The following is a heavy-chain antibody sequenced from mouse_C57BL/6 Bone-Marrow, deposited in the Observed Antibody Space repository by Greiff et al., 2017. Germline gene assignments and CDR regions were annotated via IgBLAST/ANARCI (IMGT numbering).Heavy chain of an antibody. CDR1: GFTFSSYA. J-gene: IGHJ2*01. V-gene: IGHV5-4*03. D-gene: IGHD1-1*01. CDR2: ISDGGSYT. CDR3: ARVALFIGLPYYFDY. Sequence: EVMLVESGGGLVKPGGSLKLSCAASGFTFSSYAMSWVRQTPEKRLEWVATISDGGSYTYYPDNVKGRFTISRDNAKNKLYLQMSHLKSEDTAMYYCARVALFIGLPYYFDYCGEGTTRTVSS.